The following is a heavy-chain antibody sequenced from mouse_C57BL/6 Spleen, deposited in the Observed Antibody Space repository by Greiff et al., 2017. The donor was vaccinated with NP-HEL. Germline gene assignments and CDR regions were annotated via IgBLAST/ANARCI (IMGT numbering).Heavy chain of an antibody. CDR2: IDPETGGT. V-gene: IGHV1-15*01. J-gene: IGHJ2*01. Sequence: QVQLKQSGAELVRPGASVTLSCKASGYTFTDYEMHWVKQTPVHGLEWIGAIDPETGGTAYNQKFKGKAILTADKSSSTAYMELRSLTSEDSAVYYCTRREVAPFNYWGQGTTLTVSS. CDR1: GYTFTDYE. CDR3: TRREVAPFNY. D-gene: IGHD1-1*01.